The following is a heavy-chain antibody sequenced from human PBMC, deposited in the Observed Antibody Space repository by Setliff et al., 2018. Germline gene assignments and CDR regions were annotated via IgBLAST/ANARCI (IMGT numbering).Heavy chain of an antibody. Sequence: PSETLSLTCTVSGDSISSGSYYWTWIRQPAGKGLEWIGHFHPGGSTNYNRSLRSRVSISVDTSKNQFSLKLSSVTAADTATYYCARAGPTVTFFRVLVISWWDPWGQGSLVTVSS. CDR2: FHPGGST. CDR3: ARAGPTVTFFRVLVISWWDP. CDR1: GDSISSGSYY. V-gene: IGHV4-61*09. J-gene: IGHJ5*02. D-gene: IGHD3-3*01.